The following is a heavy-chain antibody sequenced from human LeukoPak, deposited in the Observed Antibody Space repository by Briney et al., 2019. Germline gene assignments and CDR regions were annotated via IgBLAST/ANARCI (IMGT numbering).Heavy chain of an antibody. CDR3: ARDRGSSWFDP. D-gene: IGHD6-13*01. CDR2: IYYSGST. V-gene: IGHV4-39*06. Sequence: PSETLSLTCTVSGGSISSSSYYWGWIRQPPGKGLEWIGSIYYSGSTYYNPSLKSRVTISVDTSKNQFTLKLSSVTAADTAVYYCARDRGSSWFDPWGQGTLVTVSS. J-gene: IGHJ5*02. CDR1: GGSISSSSYY.